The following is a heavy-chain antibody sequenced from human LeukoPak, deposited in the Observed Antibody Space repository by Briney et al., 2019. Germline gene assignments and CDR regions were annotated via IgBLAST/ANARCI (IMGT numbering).Heavy chain of an antibody. Sequence: SETLSLTCTASGGSISSNYWNWIRQPPGKGLEWIGYIYYSGSTNYNPSLKSRVTISVDTSKNQFSLRLSSVTAADTAVYYCASGSAVAAAGDYWGQGTLVTVSS. D-gene: IGHD6-13*01. CDR2: IYYSGST. CDR1: GGSISSNY. V-gene: IGHV4-59*01. CDR3: ASGSAVAAAGDY. J-gene: IGHJ4*02.